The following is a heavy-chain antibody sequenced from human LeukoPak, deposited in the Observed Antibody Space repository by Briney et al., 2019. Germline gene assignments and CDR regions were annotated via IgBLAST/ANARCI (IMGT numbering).Heavy chain of an antibody. Sequence: GGSLRLSCAASGFTFDDYAMHWVRQAPGKGLEWVAGISWNSGSIGYADSVKGRFTISRDNAKNSLYLQMNSLRADDTALYYCAKCGTTDYDILTGYYFDYWGQGTLVTVSS. J-gene: IGHJ4*02. CDR1: GFTFDDYA. CDR2: ISWNSGSI. CDR3: AKCGTTDYDILTGYYFDY. V-gene: IGHV3-9*01. D-gene: IGHD3-9*01.